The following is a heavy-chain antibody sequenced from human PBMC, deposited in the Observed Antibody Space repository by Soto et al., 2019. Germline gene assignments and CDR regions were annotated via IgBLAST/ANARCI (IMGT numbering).Heavy chain of an antibody. V-gene: IGHV1-69*13. CDR2: IIPIFGTA. CDR1: GSTFSSYA. CDR3: ARGDYSNYREYYYGMDV. Sequence: SVKVSCKASGSTFSSYAICWVRQAPGQGLEWMGGIIPIFGTANYAQKFQGRVTITADESTSTAYMELSSLRSEDTAVYYCARGDYSNYREYYYGMDVWGQGTTVTVSS. D-gene: IGHD4-4*01. J-gene: IGHJ6*02.